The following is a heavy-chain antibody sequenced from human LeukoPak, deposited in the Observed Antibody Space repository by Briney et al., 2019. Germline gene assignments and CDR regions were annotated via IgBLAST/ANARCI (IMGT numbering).Heavy chain of an antibody. V-gene: IGHV3-73*01. CDR3: TSSTHRYCSGGKCHSDYYYYGMDV. D-gene: IGHD2-15*01. CDR1: GFTFSGSA. J-gene: IGHJ6*02. Sequence: GGSLRLSCAASGFTFSGSAIHWVRQASGKRLEWVGRIRMKANSYATAYGGSVKGRFTISRDDSKNTAYLQMNSLKTEDTAVYYCTSSTHRYCSGGKCHSDYYYYGMDVWGQGTTVTVSS. CDR2: IRMKANSYAT.